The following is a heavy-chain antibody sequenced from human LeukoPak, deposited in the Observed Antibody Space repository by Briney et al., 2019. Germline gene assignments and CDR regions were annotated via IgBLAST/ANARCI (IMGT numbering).Heavy chain of an antibody. CDR3: ARDRRGISDY. Sequence: PSQTLSLTCTVSGGSISSCGYYWNWIRQHPGKGLEWIGYIYYSGSTYYNPSLKSRVTISVDTSKNQFSLKLSSVTAADTALYYCARDRRGISDYWGQGTLVTVSS. J-gene: IGHJ4*02. CDR2: IYYSGST. CDR1: GGSISSCGYY. D-gene: IGHD6-13*01. V-gene: IGHV4-31*03.